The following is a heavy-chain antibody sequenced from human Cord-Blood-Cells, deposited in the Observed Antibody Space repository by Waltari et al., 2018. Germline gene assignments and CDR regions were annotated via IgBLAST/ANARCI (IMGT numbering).Heavy chain of an antibody. CDR1: GYTFTGYY. V-gene: IGHV1-2*04. CDR2: INPNSGGT. CDR3: ARTSIVGATRYYYYGMDV. J-gene: IGHJ6*02. Sequence: QVQLVQSGAEVKKPGASVKVSCKASGYTFTGYYMHWVRQAPGPGLEWMGWINPNSGGTNYAQKFQGWVTMTRDTPISTAYMELSRLRSDDTAVYYCARTSIVGATRYYYYGMDVWGQGTTVTVSS. D-gene: IGHD1-26*01.